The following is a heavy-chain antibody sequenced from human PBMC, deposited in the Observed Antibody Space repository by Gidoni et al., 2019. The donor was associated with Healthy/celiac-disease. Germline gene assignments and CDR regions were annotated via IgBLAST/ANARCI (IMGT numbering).Heavy chain of an antibody. CDR1: GGSFSGYY. V-gene: IGHV4-34*01. CDR2: INHSGST. D-gene: IGHD2-21*01. CDR3: ARPLNMWWRAFDI. J-gene: IGHJ3*02. Sequence: QVQLQQWGAGLLKPSETLSLTCAVYGGSFSGYYWSWIRQPPGKGLEWIGEINHSGSTNYNPSLKSRVTISVDTSKNQFSLKLSSVTAADTAVYYCARPLNMWWRAFDIWGQGTMVTVSS.